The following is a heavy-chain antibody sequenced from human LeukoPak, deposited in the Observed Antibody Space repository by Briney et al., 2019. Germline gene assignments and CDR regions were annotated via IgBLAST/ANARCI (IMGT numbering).Heavy chain of an antibody. D-gene: IGHD4-11*01. Sequence: SETLSLTCTVSGGSISSYYWSWIRQPAGKGLEWIGRIYTSGSTNYNSSLKSRVTMSVDTSKNQFSLKLSSVTAADTAVYYCARWGYSNYDYYYGMDDWGQGTTVTVSS. CDR2: IYTSGST. V-gene: IGHV4-4*07. J-gene: IGHJ6*02. CDR3: ARWGYSNYDYYYGMDD. CDR1: GGSISSYY.